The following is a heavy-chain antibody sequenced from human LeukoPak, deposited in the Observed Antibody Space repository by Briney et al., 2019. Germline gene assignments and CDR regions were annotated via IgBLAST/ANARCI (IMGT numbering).Heavy chain of an antibody. Sequence: SVKVSCKASGGSFSSYAISWVRRAPGQGLEWMGGILPIVNTADYAQKFQGRVTITADESTSTAYMDLSSLRSEDTAVYYCARLTIGDYGDRESGFDYWGQGTLVTVSS. CDR3: ARLTIGDYGDRESGFDY. V-gene: IGHV1-69*13. CDR1: GGSFSSYA. D-gene: IGHD4-17*01. CDR2: ILPIVNTA. J-gene: IGHJ4*02.